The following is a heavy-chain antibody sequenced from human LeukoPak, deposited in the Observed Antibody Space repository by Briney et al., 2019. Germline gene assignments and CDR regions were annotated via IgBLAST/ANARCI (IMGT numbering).Heavy chain of an antibody. Sequence: ASVKVSCKASGYTFIGYYMHWVGQAPRQELEGMGRINPNSGGTNYEQKLQVRVTMTRETSISTAYMELSRLRSDDSAVYYCARERHDYVWGSYRYAIDYWGQGTLVTVSS. CDR2: INPNSGGT. D-gene: IGHD3-16*02. J-gene: IGHJ4*02. CDR1: GYTFIGYY. V-gene: IGHV1-2*06. CDR3: ARERHDYVWGSYRYAIDY.